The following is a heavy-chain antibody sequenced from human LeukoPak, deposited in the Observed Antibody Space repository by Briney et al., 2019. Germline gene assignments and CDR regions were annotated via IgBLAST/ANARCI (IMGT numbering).Heavy chain of an antibody. V-gene: IGHV3-72*01. Sequence: GGSLRLSCAASVFTFSDHYMDWVRQAPGKGLEWVGRTRNKANSYTTEYAASVKGRFTISRDDSKNSLYLQMNSLKTEDTAVYYCARGPRWYYYDSSGFVDYWGQGTLVTVSS. CDR2: TRNKANSYTT. D-gene: IGHD3-22*01. CDR3: ARGPRWYYYDSSGFVDY. CDR1: VFTFSDHY. J-gene: IGHJ4*02.